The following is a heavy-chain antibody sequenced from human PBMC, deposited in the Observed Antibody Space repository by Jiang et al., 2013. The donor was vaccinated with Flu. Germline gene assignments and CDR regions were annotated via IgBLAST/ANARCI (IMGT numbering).Heavy chain of an antibody. J-gene: IGHJ6*02. Sequence: RLSCTITGFTFSNYAFNWVRRAPGKGLEWVAAISDGVGATFHADSVKGRFTISRDNSKNTLYLQMNSLTADDTAVYYCARRVDATSGSGAMDVWGQGTTVIV. CDR2: ISDGVGAT. V-gene: IGHV3-23*01. D-gene: IGHD1-26*01. CDR1: GFTFSNYA. CDR3: ARRVDATSGSGAMDV.